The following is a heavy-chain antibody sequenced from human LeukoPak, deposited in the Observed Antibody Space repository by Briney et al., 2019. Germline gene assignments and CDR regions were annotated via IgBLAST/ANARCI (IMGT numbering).Heavy chain of an antibody. J-gene: IGHJ3*02. CDR1: GYSFTSYW. V-gene: IGHV5-51*01. Sequence: GESLKISCKGSGYSFTSYWIGWVRQMSGKGLEWMGIIYLADSDTRYSPSFQGQVTISADKSIGTAYLQWSSLKASDTAMYYCARTGGYSSSFQWAFNIWGRGTMVTVSS. CDR3: ARTGGYSSSFQWAFNI. CDR2: IYLADSDT. D-gene: IGHD6-13*01.